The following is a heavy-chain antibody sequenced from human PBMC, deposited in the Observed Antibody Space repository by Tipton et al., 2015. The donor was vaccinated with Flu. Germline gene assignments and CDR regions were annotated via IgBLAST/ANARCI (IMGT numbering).Heavy chain of an antibody. CDR2: INPNSGDT. CDR3: ARELLTGSVVYYYGMDV. J-gene: IGHJ6*02. Sequence: LVQSGAEVKKPGASVKVSCKASGYTLTDYYMHWVRQAPGQGLEWMGRINPNSGDTDSAQKFHGRVTMARDTSISTAYMELSSLRSGDTAVYYCARELLTGSVVYYYGMDVWGQGTTVTVSS. D-gene: IGHD3-9*01. CDR1: GYTLTDYY. V-gene: IGHV1-2*06.